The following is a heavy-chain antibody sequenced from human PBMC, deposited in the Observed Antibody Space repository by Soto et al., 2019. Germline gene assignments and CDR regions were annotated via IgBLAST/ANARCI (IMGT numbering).Heavy chain of an antibody. D-gene: IGHD2-15*01. CDR2: IIPIFGTA. V-gene: IGHV1-69*01. Sequence: QVQLVQSGAEVKQPGSSVKVSCKASGGTFSSYAISWVRQAPGQGLEWMGGIIPIFGTANYAQKFQGRVTITADESTSTAYMELSSLRSEDTAVYYCARVEGLGYCSGGSCYSGDYWGQGTLVTVSS. CDR1: GGTFSSYA. CDR3: ARVEGLGYCSGGSCYSGDY. J-gene: IGHJ4*02.